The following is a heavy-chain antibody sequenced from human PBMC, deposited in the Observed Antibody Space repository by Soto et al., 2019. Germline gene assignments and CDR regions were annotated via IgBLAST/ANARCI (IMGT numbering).Heavy chain of an antibody. CDR3: ARDIIAVAGSSPYYYGMDV. CDR1: GFTFSSDS. CDR2: ISSSSSYI. D-gene: IGHD6-19*01. V-gene: IGHV3-21*01. Sequence: GGSLRLSCAASGFTFSSDSMNWVRQAPGKGLEWVSSISSSSSYIYYADSVKGRSTISRDNAKNSLYLQMNSLRAEDTAVYYCARDIIAVAGSSPYYYGMDVWGQGTKVTVSS. J-gene: IGHJ6*02.